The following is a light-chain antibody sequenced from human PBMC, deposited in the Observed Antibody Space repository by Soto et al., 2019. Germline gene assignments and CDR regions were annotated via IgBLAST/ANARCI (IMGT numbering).Light chain of an antibody. J-gene: IGLJ2*01. CDR3: GTWDSSLSAGV. Sequence: QSVLAQPPSVSAAPRQKVIISCSGSISNIGTNSVSWYQQFPGLAPKLLIYDNNKRPSGISYRFSASKSGSSATLAITGLQTGDEADYYCGTWDSSLSAGVFGGGTKLTVL. V-gene: IGLV1-51*01. CDR2: DNN. CDR1: ISNIGTNS.